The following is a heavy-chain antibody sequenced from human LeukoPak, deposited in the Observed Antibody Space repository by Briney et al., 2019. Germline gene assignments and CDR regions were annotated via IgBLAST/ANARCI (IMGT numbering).Heavy chain of an antibody. CDR3: ARALTYYYDSSGSDPGYFDY. V-gene: IGHV3-30*01. D-gene: IGHD3-22*01. J-gene: IGHJ4*02. CDR1: GFTFSSYA. Sequence: GGSLRLSCAASGFTFSSYAMHWVRKAPGKGQDWGEVISYDGSNKYYADSVKGRFTISRDNSKNTLYLQMNSLRAEDTAVYYCARALTYYYDSSGSDPGYFDYWGQGTLVTVSS. CDR2: ISYDGSNK.